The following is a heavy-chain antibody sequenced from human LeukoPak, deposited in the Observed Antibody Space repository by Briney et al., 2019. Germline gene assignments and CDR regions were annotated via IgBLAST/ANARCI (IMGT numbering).Heavy chain of an antibody. CDR1: GFTFSSYA. V-gene: IGHV3-23*01. J-gene: IGHJ4*02. CDR2: ISGSGGST. Sequence: GGSLRLSCAASGFTFSSYAMSRVRQAPGKGLEWVSAISGSGGSTYYADSVKGRFTISRDSSKNTLYLQMNSLRAEDTAVYYCAKEPPFIVVVPAATDGLIDYWGQGTLVTVSS. CDR3: AKEPPFIVVVPAATDGLIDY. D-gene: IGHD2-2*01.